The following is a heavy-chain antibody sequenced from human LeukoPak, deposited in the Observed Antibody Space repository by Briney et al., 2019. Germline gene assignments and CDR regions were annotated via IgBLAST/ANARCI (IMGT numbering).Heavy chain of an antibody. D-gene: IGHD3-10*01. CDR2: VYYSGST. J-gene: IGHJ4*02. CDR3: ARHEKLGQFDY. Sequence: SETLSLTCTVSSGXISSYYCSWIRQPPGKGLEWIGYVYYSGSTNYNPSLKGRVTISVDTSKNQFSLKLSSVTAADTAVYYCARHEKLGQFDYWGQGTLVTVSS. CDR1: SGXISSYY. V-gene: IGHV4-59*08.